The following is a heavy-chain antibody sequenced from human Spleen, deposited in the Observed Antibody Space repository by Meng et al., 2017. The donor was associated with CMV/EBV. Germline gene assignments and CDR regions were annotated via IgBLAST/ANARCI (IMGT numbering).Heavy chain of an antibody. V-gene: IGHV1-69*05. CDR1: VGPFSSSA. CDR3: ARDRSSDFWSGYWDY. CDR2: VFPISGTT. Sequence: SVGPFSSSATSWVRQAPGQGLEWMIGVFPISGTTNYAQKFQGRVTITTDESTSTAYMELSSLISEDTAIYYCARDRSSDFWSGYWDYWGQGTLVTVSS. D-gene: IGHD3-3*01. J-gene: IGHJ4*02.